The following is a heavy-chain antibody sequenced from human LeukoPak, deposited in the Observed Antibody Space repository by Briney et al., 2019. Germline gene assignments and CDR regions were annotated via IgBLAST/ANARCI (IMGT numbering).Heavy chain of an antibody. CDR1: GGSISSGGYS. CDR3: ARQTDSWRY. V-gene: IGHV4-30-2*01. CDR2: IYHSGST. D-gene: IGHD3-3*01. J-gene: IGHJ4*02. Sequence: PSQTLSLTCAVSGGSISSGGYSWSRIRQPPGKGLEWIGYIYHSGSTYYNPSLKSRVTISVDRSKNQFSLQLHSVTSDDTATYYCARQTDSWRYWGQGTPVTVSS.